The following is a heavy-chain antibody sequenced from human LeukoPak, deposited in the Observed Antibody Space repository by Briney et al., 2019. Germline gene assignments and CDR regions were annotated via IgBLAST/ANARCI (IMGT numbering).Heavy chain of an antibody. D-gene: IGHD3-22*01. Sequence: ASVKVSCKASGYTFPNYGISWVRQAPGQGLEWMGWISTYNGDTNSAQKLQGRVTMTTDTSTNTAYMELRSLRSDDTAVYYCARDSGMDYYDSSGYYYVLLRNWGQGTLITVSS. V-gene: IGHV1-18*01. CDR2: ISTYNGDT. J-gene: IGHJ4*02. CDR1: GYTFPNYG. CDR3: ARDSGMDYYDSSGYYYVLLRN.